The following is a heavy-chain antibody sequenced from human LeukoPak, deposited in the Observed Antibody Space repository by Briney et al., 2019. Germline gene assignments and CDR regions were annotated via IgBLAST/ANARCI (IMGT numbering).Heavy chain of an antibody. CDR1: GYSFTSYW. D-gene: IGHD7-27*01. J-gene: IGHJ4*02. CDR3: ARKSTPETGVHCFDY. Sequence: GESLKISCKGSGYSFTSYWIGWVRQMPGKGLERMGIIYPGDSDTRYSPSFQGQVTISADKSISTAYLQWSSLKASDTAMYYCARKSTPETGVHCFDYWGQGTLVTVSS. CDR2: IYPGDSDT. V-gene: IGHV5-51*01.